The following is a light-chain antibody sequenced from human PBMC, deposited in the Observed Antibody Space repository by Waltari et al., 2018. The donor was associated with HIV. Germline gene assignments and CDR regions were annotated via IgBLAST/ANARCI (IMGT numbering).Light chain of an antibody. CDR1: SSDVGGYNY. CDR3: SSYPGSFPWV. V-gene: IGLV2-8*01. Sequence: QSALTQPPSASGSPGQSVTISCTGSSSDVGGYNYVSWYQQHPGKAPEPIIYEVTKRPSGGPDRFSGSNSGNPASLTVSVLQAEDEADYYCSSYPGSFPWVFGGGTKLTVL. CDR2: EVT. J-gene: IGLJ3*02.